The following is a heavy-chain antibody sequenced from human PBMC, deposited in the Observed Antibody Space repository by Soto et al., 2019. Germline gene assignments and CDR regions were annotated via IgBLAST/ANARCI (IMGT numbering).Heavy chain of an antibody. D-gene: IGHD2-15*01. CDR1: GFSLNTRAVG. CDR3: AHRHDLGGFDI. CDR2: INWNDDE. J-gene: IGHJ3*02. Sequence: PTLVNPTQTPTLTCTFSGFSLNTRAVGVGWIRQPPGKALEWLALINWNDDERYSPSLKDRLTITKDTSRNHVVLTMTNVDPVDTATYYCAHRHDLGGFDIWGQGTTVTVSS. V-gene: IGHV2-5*01.